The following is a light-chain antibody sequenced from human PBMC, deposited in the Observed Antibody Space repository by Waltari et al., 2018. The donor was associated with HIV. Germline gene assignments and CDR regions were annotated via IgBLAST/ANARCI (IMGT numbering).Light chain of an antibody. CDR2: EVS. CDR1: TSAVGDYNY. CDR3: SSYTSSSTLV. Sequence: QSALTQPASVSGSPGQSITISCTGTTSAVGDYNYVSWYQQLPGSAPKVVIDEVSNRPSGISNRFSGSKSGNTASLTISGLQAEDEADYYCSSYTSSSTLVFGGGTKLTVL. V-gene: IGLV2-14*03. J-gene: IGLJ3*02.